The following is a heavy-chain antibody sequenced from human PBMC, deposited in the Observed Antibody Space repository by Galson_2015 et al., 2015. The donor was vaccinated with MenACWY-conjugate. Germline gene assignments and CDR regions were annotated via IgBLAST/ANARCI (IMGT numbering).Heavy chain of an antibody. CDR3: VRVHTVVTGFDY. J-gene: IGHJ4*02. V-gene: IGHV4-4*02. CDR2: IYHTGHT. Sequence: SETLSLTCVVSGDSISNTNWWSWVRQSPGKGLVWIGEIYHTGHTRYNPSLKSRLTISVDKSKTQFSMKLTSVTDADTAVYYCVRVHTVVTGFDYWGQGTLVTVSS. D-gene: IGHD5-12*01. CDR1: GDSISNTNW.